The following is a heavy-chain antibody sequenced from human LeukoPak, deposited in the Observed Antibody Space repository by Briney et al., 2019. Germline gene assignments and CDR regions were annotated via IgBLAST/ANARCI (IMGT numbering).Heavy chain of an antibody. Sequence: SETLSLTCTVSGGSISSYYWSWIRQPPGKGLEWIGYIYYSGSTNYNPSLKSRVTISVDTSKNQFSLKLSSVTAADTAVYYCAGSEDYYDKTYDYWGQGTLVTVSS. D-gene: IGHD3-22*01. V-gene: IGHV4-59*01. CDR3: AGSEDYYDKTYDY. CDR1: GGSISSYY. J-gene: IGHJ4*02. CDR2: IYYSGST.